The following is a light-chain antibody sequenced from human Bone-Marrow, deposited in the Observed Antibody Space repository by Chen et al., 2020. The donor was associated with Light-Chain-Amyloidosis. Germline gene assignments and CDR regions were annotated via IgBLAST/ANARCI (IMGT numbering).Light chain of an antibody. Sequence: SALTQPASVSGSPGQSITISCTGTSSDVGSHNLASWYQQHPGKAPKLIIYEGTKRPSGMSVRYSRSRSGNTASLTISGLQAEDEADYHCCAYAGSSTWVFGGGTKLTVL. CDR1: SSDVGSHNL. J-gene: IGLJ3*02. CDR3: CAYAGSSTWV. V-gene: IGLV2-23*01. CDR2: EGT.